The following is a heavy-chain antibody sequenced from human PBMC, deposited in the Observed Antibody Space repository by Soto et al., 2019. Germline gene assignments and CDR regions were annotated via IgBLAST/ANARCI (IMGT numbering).Heavy chain of an antibody. D-gene: IGHD5-12*01. J-gene: IGHJ4*02. CDR3: ARGRATTYYFDY. CDR1: GGTFSTYE. CDR2: IIPIFDTT. V-gene: IGHV1-69*01. Sequence: QLVQSGAEVKKPGSTVKVSCKASGGTFSTYEINWVRQTPGQGLEWVGSIIPIFDTTNYAQDFQGRVTITADESTSISYMEMSSLKSDDTAVYYCARGRATTYYFDYWGPGTLVTVSS.